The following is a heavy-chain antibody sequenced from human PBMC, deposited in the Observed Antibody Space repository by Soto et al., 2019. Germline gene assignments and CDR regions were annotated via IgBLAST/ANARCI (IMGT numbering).Heavy chain of an antibody. J-gene: IGHJ6*02. CDR1: SDSICSYF. Sequence: SETLSLACTSSSDSICSYFWGWSRKPPGKGLEWIGYIYYSGSTTYNPSLKSRITMSVDTSTNQCSLRLSSVTAADTAVYYCAAMMVAGPYYYGMDVWGQGTTVTV. CDR3: AAMMVAGPYYYGMDV. D-gene: IGHD3-22*01. CDR2: IYYSGST. V-gene: IGHV4-59*12.